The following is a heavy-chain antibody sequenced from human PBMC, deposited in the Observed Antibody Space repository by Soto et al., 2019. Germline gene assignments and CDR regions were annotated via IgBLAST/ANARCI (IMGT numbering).Heavy chain of an antibody. J-gene: IGHJ6*04. Sequence: ASVKVSCKASGYTFTNYGITWVRQAPGQGLEWMGWISDYNGNTYYGKKFQGRVTMTTDTSTRTAYMELKSLRSDDTAVYYCAREGYYSGSGSYSPPRYYGMDVWGKGTTVTVSS. D-gene: IGHD3-10*01. CDR1: GYTFTNYG. CDR2: ISDYNGNT. CDR3: AREGYYSGSGSYSPPRYYGMDV. V-gene: IGHV1-18*01.